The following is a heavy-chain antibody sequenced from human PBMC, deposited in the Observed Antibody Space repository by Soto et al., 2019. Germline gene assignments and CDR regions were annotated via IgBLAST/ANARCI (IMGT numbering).Heavy chain of an antibody. D-gene: IGHD6-19*01. CDR3: ARSSFIAVAAFDI. CDR1: GYTFTGYY. V-gene: IGHV1-2*04. J-gene: IGHJ3*02. CDR2: INPNSGGT. Sequence: ASVKVSCKASGYTFTGYYMHWVRQAPGQGLEWMGWINPNSGGTNYAQKFQGWVTMTRDTSISTAYMELSRLRSDDTAVYYCARSSFIAVAAFDIWGQGTMVTVSS.